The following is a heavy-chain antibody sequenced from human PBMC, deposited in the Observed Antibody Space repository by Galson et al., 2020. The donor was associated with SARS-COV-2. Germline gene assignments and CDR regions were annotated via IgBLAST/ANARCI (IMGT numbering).Heavy chain of an antibody. CDR1: GFAFSSYT. V-gene: IGHV3-21*01. CDR3: ARSPPASTSGTSIYFDY. J-gene: IGHJ4*01. D-gene: IGHD3-10*01. CDR2: LDTSSTYI. Sequence: GESLKISCAASGFAFSSYTMNWVRQAPGKGLEWVASLDTSSTYIYHADSLKGRFTISRDNAENSLYLQMNSLRAEDTAVYYCARSPPASTSGTSIYFDYWGHGTQVTVSS.